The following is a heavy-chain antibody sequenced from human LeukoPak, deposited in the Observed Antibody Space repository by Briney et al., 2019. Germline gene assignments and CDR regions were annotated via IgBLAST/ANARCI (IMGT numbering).Heavy chain of an antibody. CDR3: ARVLNDSSGYNYPY. D-gene: IGHD3-22*01. J-gene: IGHJ4*02. Sequence: ASVKVSCKASGYTFTGYYMHWVRQAPGEGLEWMGWINPNSGGTNYEQKFQCRVTMTRDTSISTAYMELSRLRSDDTAVYYCARVLNDSSGYNYPYWGQGTLVTVSS. CDR2: INPNSGGT. V-gene: IGHV1-2*02. CDR1: GYTFTGYY.